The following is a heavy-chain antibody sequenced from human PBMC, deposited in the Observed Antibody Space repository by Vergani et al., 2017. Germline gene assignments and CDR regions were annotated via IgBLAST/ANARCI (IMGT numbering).Heavy chain of an antibody. CDR2: IRSKANSYAT. Sequence: EVQLVESGGGLVQPGGSLKLSCAASGFTFSGSAMHWVRQASGKGLEWVGRIRSKANSYATAYAASVKGRFTISRDDSKNTAYLQMNSLKTEDTAVYYCTRRGEMATFNWFDPWSQGTLVTVSS. CDR3: TRRGEMATFNWFDP. V-gene: IGHV3-73*02. D-gene: IGHD5-24*01. CDR1: GFTFSGSA. J-gene: IGHJ5*02.